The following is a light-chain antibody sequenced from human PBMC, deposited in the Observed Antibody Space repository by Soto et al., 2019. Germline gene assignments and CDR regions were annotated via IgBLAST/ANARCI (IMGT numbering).Light chain of an antibody. CDR1: SSDVGAYNY. CDR3: SSHAGSTVV. V-gene: IGLV2-8*01. J-gene: IGLJ2*01. CDR2: DVT. Sequence: QSALTQPPSASGSPGQSVTISCTGTSSDVGAYNYVSWYQQHPGRAPELIIYDVTKRPSGVPDRFSGSKSGNTASLTVSGLQAEDEADYYCSSHAGSTVVFGGGTKLTVL.